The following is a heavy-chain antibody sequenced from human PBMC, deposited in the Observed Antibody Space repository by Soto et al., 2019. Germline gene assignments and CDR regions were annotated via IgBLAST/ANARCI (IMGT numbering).Heavy chain of an antibody. J-gene: IGHJ4*02. V-gene: IGHV4-38-2*01. CDR2: IYHSGST. CDR1: GYSISSGYY. D-gene: IGHD6-19*01. CDR3: ARSTPARIAVAGYFDY. Sequence: LSLTCAVSGYSISSGYYWGWIRQPPGKGLEWIGSIYHSGSTYYNPSLKSRVTISVDTSKNQFSLKLSSVTAADTAVYYCARSTPARIAVAGYFDYWGQGTLVTVSS.